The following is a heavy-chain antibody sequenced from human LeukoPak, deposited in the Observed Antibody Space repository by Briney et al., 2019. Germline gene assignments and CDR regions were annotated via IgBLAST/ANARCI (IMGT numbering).Heavy chain of an antibody. J-gene: IGHJ4*02. CDR1: GGSFSGYY. CDR3: ARSIVGPGTSYFDQ. D-gene: IGHD6-13*01. CDR2: INHSGST. V-gene: IGHV4-34*01. Sequence: SETLSLTCAVYGGSFSGYYWSWIRQPPGKGLEWIGEINHSGSTNYNPSLKSRLTMSVDTSKNEFSLQLTSVTAADTAIFYCARSIVGPGTSYFDQWGQGTLVTVSS.